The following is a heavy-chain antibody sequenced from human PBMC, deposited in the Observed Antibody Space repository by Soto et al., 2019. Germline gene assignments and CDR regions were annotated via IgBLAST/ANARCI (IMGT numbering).Heavy chain of an antibody. D-gene: IGHD6-6*01. CDR2: IIPIFGTA. J-gene: IGHJ6*02. CDR1: GGTFSSYA. CDR3: AREAAARLHYYYGMDV. V-gene: IGHV1-69*12. Sequence: QVQLVQSGAEVKKPGSSVKVSCKASGGTFSSYAISWVRQAPGQGLEWMGGIIPIFGTANYAQKFQGRVTITADESTSTAYMELSSLRSEDTALNYCAREAAARLHYYYGMDVWGQGTTVPVSS.